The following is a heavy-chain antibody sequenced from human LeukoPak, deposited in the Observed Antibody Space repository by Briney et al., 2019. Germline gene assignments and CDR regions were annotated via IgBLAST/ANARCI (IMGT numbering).Heavy chain of an antibody. D-gene: IGHD3-9*01. Sequence: GASVTVSCKASGYTFTSYYMHWVRQAPGQGLEWMGIINPSGGSTSYAQKFQGRVTMTRDMTTSTVYMELSSLRSEDTAVYYCARVSTQLEAPLRYFDWHKNWFDPWGQGTLVTVSS. CDR3: ARVSTQLEAPLRYFDWHKNWFDP. V-gene: IGHV1-46*01. CDR2: INPSGGST. CDR1: GYTFTSYY. J-gene: IGHJ5*02.